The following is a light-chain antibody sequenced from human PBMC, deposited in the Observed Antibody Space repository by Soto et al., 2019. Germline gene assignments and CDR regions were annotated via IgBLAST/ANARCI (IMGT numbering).Light chain of an antibody. CDR1: QSIGSY. Sequence: DIQMTQSPSSLSASVGDRVTITCRASQSIGSYLNWYQQKPGKAPNLLIHGGSILQSGVPPRFSGGGGGTDFTLTISRLEPEDFAVYSCHQYGISPYTFGQGTKLEIK. CDR3: HQYGISPYT. J-gene: IGKJ2*01. V-gene: IGKV1-39*01. CDR2: GGS.